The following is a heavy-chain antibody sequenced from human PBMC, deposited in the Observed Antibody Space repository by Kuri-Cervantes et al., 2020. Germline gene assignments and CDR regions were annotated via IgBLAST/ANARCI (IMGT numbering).Heavy chain of an antibody. Sequence: GESLKISCAASGFTFSTYGMHWVRQAPGKGLECVAFILFDGSNKYYADSVKGRFTISRDNAKNSLYLQMNSLRAEDTAVYYCARGGPYGDYYWYFDLWGRGTLVTVSS. J-gene: IGHJ2*01. CDR1: GFTFSTYG. CDR2: ILFDGSNK. D-gene: IGHD4-17*01. V-gene: IGHV3-30*02. CDR3: ARGGPYGDYYWYFDL.